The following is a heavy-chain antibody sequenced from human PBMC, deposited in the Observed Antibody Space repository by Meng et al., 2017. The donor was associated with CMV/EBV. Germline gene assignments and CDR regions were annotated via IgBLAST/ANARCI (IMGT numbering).Heavy chain of an antibody. D-gene: IGHD3-16*02. CDR3: ARQLRLGELSPFDY. CDR2: IIPIFGTA. V-gene: IGHV1-69*12. Sequence: QGQLLQPGPEVKKPGSSVNVAHKASGGTFSSYAISWVRQAPGQGLGWMGGIIPIFGTANYAQKFQGRVTITADESTSTAYMELSSLRSEDTAVYYCARQLRLGELSPFDYWGQGTLVTVSS. J-gene: IGHJ4*02. CDR1: GGTFSSYA.